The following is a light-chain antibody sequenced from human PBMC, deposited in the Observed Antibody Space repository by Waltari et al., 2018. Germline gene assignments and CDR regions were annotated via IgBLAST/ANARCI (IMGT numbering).Light chain of an antibody. J-gene: IGLJ2*01. CDR1: KSNIGADFD. CDR3: QSYDTTLSAVV. CDR2: GFS. V-gene: IGLV1-40*01. Sequence: QSVLTQPPSVSGAPGQIITISCSGTKSNIGADFDVHWYQQLPGTAPKLLLHGFSNRPSCVSDRFASFKAGAAAALVITGLQAEDEADYYCQSYDTTLSAVVFGGGTRLTVL.